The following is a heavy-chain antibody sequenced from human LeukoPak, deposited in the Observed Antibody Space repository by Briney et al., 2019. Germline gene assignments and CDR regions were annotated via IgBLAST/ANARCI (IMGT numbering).Heavy chain of an antibody. CDR2: IYYSGTT. V-gene: IGHV4-61*01. J-gene: IGHJ4*02. CDR1: GDPITSNSNYK. Sequence: SETLSLTCTVSGDPITSNSNYKWTWLRQPPGKGLEWIGYIYYSGTTNYNPSLKSRVSISVDTSRNQFSLKLSSVTAADTAVYYCAREYSSFDYWGQGTLVTVSS. D-gene: IGHD6-13*01. CDR3: AREYSSFDY.